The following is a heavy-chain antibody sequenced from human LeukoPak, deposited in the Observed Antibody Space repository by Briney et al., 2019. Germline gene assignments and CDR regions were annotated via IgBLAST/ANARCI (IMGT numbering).Heavy chain of an antibody. CDR1: GFTFSSYG. CDR3: AKDQLATVAIDY. V-gene: IGHV3-30*18. Sequence: PGGSLRLSCAASGFTFSSYGIHWVRQAPGKGLEWVAVISYDGSDKYYADSVKGRFTISRDNSKNTLYLQMNSLRAEDTAVYYCAKDQLATVAIDYWGQGTLVTVSS. D-gene: IGHD4-23*01. CDR2: ISYDGSDK. J-gene: IGHJ4*02.